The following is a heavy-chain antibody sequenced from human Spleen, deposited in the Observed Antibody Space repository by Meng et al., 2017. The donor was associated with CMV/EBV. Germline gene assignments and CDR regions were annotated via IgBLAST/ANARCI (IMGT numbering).Heavy chain of an antibody. CDR1: AGSISSSSYY. CDR2: IYYSGRT. D-gene: IGHD2-2*01. Sequence: GSLRLSCTVSAGSISSSSYYWGWIRQPPGKGLEWIGSIYYSGRTSYNPSLKSRVTISVDTSKNQFSLKLSSVTAADTAVYYCARRGGRGYCSSTSCAYFDYWGQGTLVTVSS. J-gene: IGHJ4*02. CDR3: ARRGGRGYCSSTSCAYFDY. V-gene: IGHV4-39*01.